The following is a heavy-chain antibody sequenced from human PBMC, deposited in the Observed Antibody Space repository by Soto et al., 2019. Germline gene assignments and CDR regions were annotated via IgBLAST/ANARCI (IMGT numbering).Heavy chain of an antibody. CDR2: ISYDGSNK. D-gene: IGHD3-10*01. V-gene: IGHV3-30*18. J-gene: IGHJ6*03. CDR3: AKGCESTYYYGSGSPDSYYYYMDV. Sequence: GGSLRLSCAASGFTFSSYGMHWVRQAPGKGLEWVAVISYDGSNKYYADSVKGRFTISRDNSKNTLYLQMNSLRAEDTAVYYCAKGCESTYYYGSGSPDSYYYYMDVWGKGTTVTVSS. CDR1: GFTFSSYG.